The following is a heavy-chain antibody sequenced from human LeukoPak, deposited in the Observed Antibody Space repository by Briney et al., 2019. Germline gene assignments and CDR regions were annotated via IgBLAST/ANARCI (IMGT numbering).Heavy chain of an antibody. J-gene: IGHJ6*02. V-gene: IGHV1-24*01. CDR3: ATDSGIVVVPAAIGYYYYYGMDV. CDR1: GYTLTELS. CDR2: FDPEDGET. D-gene: IGHD2-2*02. Sequence: ASVKVSCKVSGYTLTELSMHWVRQAPGKGLEWMGGFDPEDGETIYAQKFQGRVTMTEDTSTDTAYMELSSLRSEDTAVYYCATDSGIVVVPAAIGYYYYYGMDVWGQGTTVTVSS.